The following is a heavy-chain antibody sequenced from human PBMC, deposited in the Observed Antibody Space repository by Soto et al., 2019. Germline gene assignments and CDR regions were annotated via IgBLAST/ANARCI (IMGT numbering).Heavy chain of an antibody. Sequence: QVQLQESGPGLVKPSGTLSLTCAVSGGSISTSNWWGWVRQPPGKGLEWIGEVYRTGSTNYNPSLESRLTISVDKSKNQSSLKLTSVTAADTAVYYCARARATIAAAAIFDCWGQGTLVTVSS. CDR3: ARARATIAAAAIFDC. V-gene: IGHV4-4*02. J-gene: IGHJ4*02. CDR1: GGSISTSNW. CDR2: VYRTGST. D-gene: IGHD6-13*01.